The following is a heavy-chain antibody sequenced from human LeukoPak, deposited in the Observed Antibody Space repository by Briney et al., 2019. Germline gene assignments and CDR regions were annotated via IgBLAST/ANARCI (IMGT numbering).Heavy chain of an antibody. CDR2: IYYSGST. CDR1: GGSISSYY. Sequence: SETLSLTCTVSGGSISSYYWSWIRQPPGKGLEGIGYIYYSGSTNYNPSLKSRVTISVDTSKNQFSLKLSSVTAADTAVYYCARVLVVYYYGSGSYLADAFDIWGQGTMVTVSS. J-gene: IGHJ3*02. CDR3: ARVLVVYYYGSGSYLADAFDI. V-gene: IGHV4-59*01. D-gene: IGHD3-10*01.